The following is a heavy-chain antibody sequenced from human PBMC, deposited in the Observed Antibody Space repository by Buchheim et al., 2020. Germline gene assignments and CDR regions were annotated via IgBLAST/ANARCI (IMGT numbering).Heavy chain of an antibody. J-gene: IGHJ6*02. CDR2: ISSSGSTI. V-gene: IGHV3-48*03. CDR3: ARPRGYCSGGSCPPIRYGMDV. CDR1: GFTFSSYE. Sequence: EVQLVESGGGLVQPGGSLRLSCAASGFTFSSYEMNWVRQAPGKGLEWVSYISSSGSTIYYADSVKGRFTISRDNAKNSLYLQMNSLRAEDTAVYYCARPRGYCSGGSCPPIRYGMDVWGQGTT. D-gene: IGHD2-15*01.